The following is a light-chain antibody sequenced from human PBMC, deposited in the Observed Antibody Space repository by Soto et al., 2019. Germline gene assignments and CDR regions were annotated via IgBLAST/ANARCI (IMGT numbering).Light chain of an antibody. CDR3: QTWDSSTVI. J-gene: IGLJ2*01. CDR1: KLGDKN. CDR2: QDN. Sequence: SYELTQPPSVSVSPGQTARITCSGDKLGDKNVCWYQQKTGQSPVVVIYQDNKPPAGIPERFSGSNSRNTATLTISGTQAMDEADYYCQTWDSSTVIFGGGTKLTVL. V-gene: IGLV3-1*01.